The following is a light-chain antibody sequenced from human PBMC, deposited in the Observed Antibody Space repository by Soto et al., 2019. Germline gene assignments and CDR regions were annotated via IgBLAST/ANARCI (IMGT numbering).Light chain of an antibody. CDR3: QQYDHLPRT. V-gene: IGKV1-33*01. CDR1: QDISNY. Sequence: DIQMIQSPSSLSASVGDRVTITCQASQDISNYLNWYQQKPGKSPKLLINDASNVERGVPSRFSGRGSGTDFTFTISSLQPEDFATHYCQQYDHLPRTFGRGTKVEIK. J-gene: IGKJ1*01. CDR2: DAS.